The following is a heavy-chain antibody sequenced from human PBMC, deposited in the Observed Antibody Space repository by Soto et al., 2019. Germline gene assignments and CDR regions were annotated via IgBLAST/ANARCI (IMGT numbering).Heavy chain of an antibody. Sequence: QLQLQESGPGLVKPSETLSLICSVSGDSITAYYLSWLRQSPGKELEWIGYIYHNGETNYNPSLKSRVPISADTSKTQFSRRLSSVPAADTGAYYCARDKGGEFLKGSGMDVWGQGTTVIVSS. J-gene: IGHJ6*02. CDR1: GDSITAYY. CDR3: ARDKGGEFLKGSGMDV. CDR2: IYHNGET. V-gene: IGHV4-59*01. D-gene: IGHD3-10*01.